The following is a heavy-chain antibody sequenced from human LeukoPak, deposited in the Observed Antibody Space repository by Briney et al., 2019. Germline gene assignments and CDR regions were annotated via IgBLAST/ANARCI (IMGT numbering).Heavy chain of an antibody. CDR2: VSFDGSDK. V-gene: IGHV3-30*04. CDR3: AKGSYYDSSGSFYFDY. Sequence: PGRSLRLSCAASGFTFSSYAMHWVRQAPGKGLEWVSVVSFDGSDKYYVDSVKGRFSISRDNSKNTLYVQVNSLGTEDTAAYYCAKGSYYDSSGSFYFDYWGQGTLVTVSS. J-gene: IGHJ4*02. D-gene: IGHD3-22*01. CDR1: GFTFSSYA.